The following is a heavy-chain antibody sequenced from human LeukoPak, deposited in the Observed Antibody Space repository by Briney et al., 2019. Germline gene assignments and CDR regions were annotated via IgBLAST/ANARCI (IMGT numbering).Heavy chain of an antibody. CDR3: ARDRGLYSGYDLYYFGY. D-gene: IGHD5-12*01. Sequence: PRGSLRLSCAASGFPFSSYWMHWVRQAPGKGLEWVAVTWYDGSNKYYADSVKGRFTISRDNSKNTLYLQMNSLRAEDTAVYYCARDRGLYSGYDLYYFGYWGQGTMV. V-gene: IGHV3-33*08. CDR2: TWYDGSNK. J-gene: IGHJ4*02. CDR1: GFPFSSYW.